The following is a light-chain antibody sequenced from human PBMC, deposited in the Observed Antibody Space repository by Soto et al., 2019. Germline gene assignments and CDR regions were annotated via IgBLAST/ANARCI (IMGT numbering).Light chain of an antibody. CDR2: AAS. J-gene: IGKJ4*01. Sequence: IQLTQSPSSLSASVGDRVTITCRASQGIARYLASYQQKPGKAPNVLIYAASTLQSGLQSRFSGSGSGTDFTLTISSLQPEDVATYYCQQLNSYPLTFGGGTKVEIK. CDR3: QQLNSYPLT. CDR1: QGIARY. V-gene: IGKV1-9*01.